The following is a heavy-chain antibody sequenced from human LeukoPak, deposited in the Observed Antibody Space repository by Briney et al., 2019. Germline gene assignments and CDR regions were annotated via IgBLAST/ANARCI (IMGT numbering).Heavy chain of an antibody. Sequence: ASVKVSCKASGYTFTSYDINWVRQATGQGLEWMGWMNPNSGNTGYAQKFQGRVTMTRNTSISTAYMELRSLRSDDTAVYYCARVSGTGYSSSWYDSPDYWGQGTLVTVSS. CDR1: GYTFTSYD. D-gene: IGHD6-13*01. J-gene: IGHJ4*02. V-gene: IGHV1-8*01. CDR3: ARVSGTGYSSSWYDSPDY. CDR2: MNPNSGNT.